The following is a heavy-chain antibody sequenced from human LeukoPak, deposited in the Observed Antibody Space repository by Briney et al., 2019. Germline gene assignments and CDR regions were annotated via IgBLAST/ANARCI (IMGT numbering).Heavy chain of an antibody. Sequence: GGSLRLSCAASGFIFSRYRMIWVRQAPGKGLEWVDNIKEDGSEKYYVDSVKGRFTISRDNAKNSLYVQMNNLRAEDTAVYYCARGGKLTMLRGVIDYWGQGTLVTVSS. CDR1: GFIFSRYR. J-gene: IGHJ4*02. CDR2: IKEDGSEK. CDR3: ARGGKLTMLRGVIDY. D-gene: IGHD3-10*01. V-gene: IGHV3-7*01.